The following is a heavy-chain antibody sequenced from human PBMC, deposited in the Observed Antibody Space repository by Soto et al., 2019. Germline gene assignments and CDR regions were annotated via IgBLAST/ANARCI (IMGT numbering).Heavy chain of an antibody. V-gene: IGHV3-48*01. CDR3: ARDRHPNYDFWSGYFLDAFDI. Sequence: EVQLVESGGGLVQPGGSLRLSCAASGFTFSSYSMNWVRQAPGKGLEWVSYISSSSSTIYYADSVKGRFTISSDNAKNSLNLQMNSVRAEDKAVYYCARDRHPNYDFWSGYFLDAFDIWVQGTMVTVSS. D-gene: IGHD3-3*01. J-gene: IGHJ3*02. CDR2: ISSSSSTI. CDR1: GFTFSSYS.